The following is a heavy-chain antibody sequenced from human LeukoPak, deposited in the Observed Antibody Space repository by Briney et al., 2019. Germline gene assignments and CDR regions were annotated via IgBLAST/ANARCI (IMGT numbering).Heavy chain of an antibody. Sequence: PGRCLRLSRALSGFTFSIYEMNGVRDAPGRGWERGSYISSSGSTIYYADSVQCRFTISRDNAKNSLYLQMNSLRAEDTAVYYCAASIPFSNNYYYYYYMDVWGKGTTVTVSS. V-gene: IGHV3-48*03. CDR1: GFTFSIYE. D-gene: IGHD2/OR15-2a*01. J-gene: IGHJ6*03. CDR2: ISSSGSTI. CDR3: AASIPFSNNYYYYYYMDV.